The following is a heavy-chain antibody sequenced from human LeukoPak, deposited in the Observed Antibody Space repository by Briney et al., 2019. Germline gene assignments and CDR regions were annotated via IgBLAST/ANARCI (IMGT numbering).Heavy chain of an antibody. V-gene: IGHV4-4*02. J-gene: IGHJ3*02. CDR3: ARGLPWSSGYGAFDI. CDR1: GGSISSSNW. CDR2: IYHSGST. Sequence: SGTLSLTCAVSGGSISSSNWWSWVRQPPGKGPEWIGEIYHSGSTNYNPSLKSRVTISVDKSKNQFSLKLSSVTAADTAVYYCARGLPWSSGYGAFDIWGQGTMVTVSS. D-gene: IGHD3-22*01.